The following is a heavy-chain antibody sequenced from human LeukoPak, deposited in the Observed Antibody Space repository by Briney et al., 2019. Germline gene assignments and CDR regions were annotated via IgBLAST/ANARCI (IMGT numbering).Heavy chain of an antibody. CDR1: GFTFSSYE. Sequence: GGSLRLSCAASGFTFSSYEMNWVRQAPGKGLEWVSYISSSGSTIYYADSVKGRFTISRDKAKNSLYLQMNSLRAEDTAVYYCARGGTLEYFQHWGQGTLVTVSS. CDR3: ARGGTLEYFQH. CDR2: ISSSGSTI. J-gene: IGHJ1*01. V-gene: IGHV3-48*03.